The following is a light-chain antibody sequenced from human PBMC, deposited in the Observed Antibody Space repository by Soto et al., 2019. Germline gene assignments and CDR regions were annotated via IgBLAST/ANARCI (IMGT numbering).Light chain of an antibody. CDR2: AAF. CDR3: QQLNSYPPRGLS. CDR1: QGISNY. J-gene: IGKJ4*01. V-gene: IGKV1-9*01. Sequence: DIQLTQSPSFLSASVGDRVTITCRASQGISNYLAWYQQKPGKAPKLLIYAAFSLQSGVPSRFSGSGSGTEFTLTISSLQPEGFATYYCQQLNSYPPRGLSFGGGTKVEIK.